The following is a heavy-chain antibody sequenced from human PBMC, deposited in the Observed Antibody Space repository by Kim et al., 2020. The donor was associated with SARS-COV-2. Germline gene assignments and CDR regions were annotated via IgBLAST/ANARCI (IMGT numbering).Heavy chain of an antibody. D-gene: IGHD3-3*01. J-gene: IGHJ5*02. Sequence: GGSLRLSCAASGFTFSSYSMNWVRQAPGKGLEWVSSISSSSSYIYYADSVKGRFTISRDNAKNSLYLKMNSLRAEDTAVYYCARDYRITIFSSFPYNWFDPWGQGTLVTVSS. CDR2: ISSSSSYI. V-gene: IGHV3-21*01. CDR1: GFTFSSYS. CDR3: ARDYRITIFSSFPYNWFDP.